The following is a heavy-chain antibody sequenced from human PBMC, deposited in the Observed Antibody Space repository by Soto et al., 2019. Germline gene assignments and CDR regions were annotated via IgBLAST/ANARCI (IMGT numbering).Heavy chain of an antibody. V-gene: IGHV2-5*02. D-gene: IGHD4-17*01. CDR2: IYWDDDK. CDR1: GFSLSTSGVG. CDR3: ARDLRPLRAFDI. Sequence: QITLKESGPTLVKPTQTLTLTCTFSGFSLSTSGVGVGWIRQPPGKALEWLALIYWDDDKRYSPSLKSRLTITKGTSKNQVVLTMTNMDPVDTATYYCARDLRPLRAFDIWGQGTMVTVSS. J-gene: IGHJ3*02.